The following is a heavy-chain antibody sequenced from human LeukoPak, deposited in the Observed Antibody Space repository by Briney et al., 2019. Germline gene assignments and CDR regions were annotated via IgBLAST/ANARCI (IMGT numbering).Heavy chain of an antibody. V-gene: IGHV4-59*01. Sequence: SETLSLTCTVSEDSISSYYWSWIRQPPGKGLDWIGYIHNSGNTNYNPSLKSRVTISIDTSKNQFSLKLSAVTAADTAVYYCARVTGYCSSSSCYGVYYGMDVWGQGTTVTVSS. J-gene: IGHJ6*02. CDR2: IHNSGNT. D-gene: IGHD2-2*01. CDR1: EDSISSYY. CDR3: ARVTGYCSSSSCYGVYYGMDV.